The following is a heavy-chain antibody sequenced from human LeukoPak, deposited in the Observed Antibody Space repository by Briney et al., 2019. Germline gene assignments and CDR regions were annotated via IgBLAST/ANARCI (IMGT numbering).Heavy chain of an antibody. Sequence: GGSLRLSCAASGFTFSSYGMHWVRQAPGKGLEWVAVIWYDGGNKYYADSVKGRFTISRDNSKNTLYLQMNSLRAEDTAVYYCARDPAMQTWLSAYYFDYWGQGTQVTVSS. CDR2: IWYDGGNK. V-gene: IGHV3-33*01. CDR1: GFTFSSYG. CDR3: ARDPAMQTWLSAYYFDY. J-gene: IGHJ4*02. D-gene: IGHD3-22*01.